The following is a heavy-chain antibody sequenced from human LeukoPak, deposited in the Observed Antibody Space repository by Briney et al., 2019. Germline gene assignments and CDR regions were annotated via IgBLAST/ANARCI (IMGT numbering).Heavy chain of an antibody. CDR1: GFTFSSYS. CDR2: ISSSSSYI. Sequence: GGSLRLSCAASGFTFSSYSMNWVRQAPGKGLEWVSSISSSSSYIYYADSVKGRFTISRDNAKNSLYLQMNSLRAEDTAVYYCAGRPYCSSTSCYTVNYYYYYMDVLGKGTTVTVSS. J-gene: IGHJ6*03. D-gene: IGHD2-2*02. CDR3: AGRPYCSSTSCYTVNYYYYYMDV. V-gene: IGHV3-21*01.